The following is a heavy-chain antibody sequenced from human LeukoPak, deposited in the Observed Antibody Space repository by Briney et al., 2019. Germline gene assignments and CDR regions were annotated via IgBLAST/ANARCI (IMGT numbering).Heavy chain of an antibody. J-gene: IGHJ6*04. CDR2: TYYRSKWYY. V-gene: IGHV6-1*01. CDR1: GDSVSSTSAG. Sequence: SQTLSLTCAISGDSVSSTSAGWIWIRQSPSRGLEWLGRTYYRSKWYYDYAESVKSRITINPDTSKNQFSLQLNSVTPEDTAVYYCARGGGRLDVWGKGTTVTVSS. D-gene: IGHD3-3*01. CDR3: ARGGGRLDV.